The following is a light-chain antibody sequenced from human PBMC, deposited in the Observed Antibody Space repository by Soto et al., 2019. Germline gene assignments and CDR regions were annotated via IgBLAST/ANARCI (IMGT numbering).Light chain of an antibody. CDR3: SSYADGNNVV. CDR1: SSDVGGYNY. V-gene: IGLV2-8*01. CDR2: EVS. J-gene: IGLJ2*01. Sequence: QSVLTQPPSASGSPGQSVTISCTGTSSDVGGYNYVSWYQQHPGKAPKLMIYEVSKRPSGVPDRFSGSKSGNTASLTVSGLQAEDEADYYCSSYADGNNVVFGGGTQLTVL.